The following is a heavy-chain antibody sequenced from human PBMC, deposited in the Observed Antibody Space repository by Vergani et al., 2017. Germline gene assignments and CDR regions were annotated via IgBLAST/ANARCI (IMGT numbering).Heavy chain of an antibody. Sequence: QVQLQQWGAGLLKPSETLSLTCAVYGGSFSGYYWSWIRQPPGKGLEWIGEINHSGSTNYNPSLKSRVTISVDTSKNQFSLKLSSVTAADTAVYYCARGRITGTPSALDYWGQGTLVTVSS. J-gene: IGHJ4*02. V-gene: IGHV4-34*01. D-gene: IGHD1-7*01. CDR2: INHSGST. CDR3: ARGRITGTPSALDY. CDR1: GGSFSGYY.